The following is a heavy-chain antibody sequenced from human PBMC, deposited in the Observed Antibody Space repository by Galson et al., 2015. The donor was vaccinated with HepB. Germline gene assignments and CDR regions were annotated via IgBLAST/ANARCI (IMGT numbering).Heavy chain of an antibody. CDR2: INPSGGST. V-gene: IGHV1-46*04. CDR3: ARDLHTAMDVHYYYYGMDV. CDR1: GYTFTSYY. J-gene: IGHJ6*02. Sequence: SVKVSCKASGYTFTSYYMHWVRQAPGQGLEWMGIINPSGGSTSYAQKLQGRVTMTRDTSTSTVYMELSSLRSEDTAVYYCARDLHTAMDVHYYYYGMDVWGQGTTVTVSS. D-gene: IGHD5-18*01.